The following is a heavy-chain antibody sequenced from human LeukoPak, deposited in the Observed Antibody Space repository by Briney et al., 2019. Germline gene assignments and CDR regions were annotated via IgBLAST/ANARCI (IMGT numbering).Heavy chain of an antibody. CDR2: INPNSGDT. Sequence: GASVKVSCKASGYTFIDYYLHWVRQAPGQGLEWMAWINPNSGDTHSAQKFQGRVTMTRDTSFSTAYMELSRLTSDDTAVYYCARLAQYSSSSDPWGQGTLVTVSS. D-gene: IGHD6-6*01. CDR1: GYTFIDYY. J-gene: IGHJ5*02. V-gene: IGHV1-2*02. CDR3: ARLAQYSSSSDP.